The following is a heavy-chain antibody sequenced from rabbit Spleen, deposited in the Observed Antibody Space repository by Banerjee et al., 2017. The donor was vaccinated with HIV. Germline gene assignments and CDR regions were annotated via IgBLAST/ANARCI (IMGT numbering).Heavy chain of an antibody. CDR3: ARDLLGVIGWNFYL. Sequence: QEQLVESGGGLVKPEGSLTLTCKASGFSFSDRDVMCWVRQAPGKGQEWIACINTATAKPVYATWAKGRFTISRTSSTTVTLRMTSLTAADRATYFCARDLLGVIGWNFYLWGQGTLVTVS. J-gene: IGHJ4*01. V-gene: IGHV1S45*01. CDR2: INTATAKP. CDR1: GFSFSDRDV. D-gene: IGHD1-1*01.